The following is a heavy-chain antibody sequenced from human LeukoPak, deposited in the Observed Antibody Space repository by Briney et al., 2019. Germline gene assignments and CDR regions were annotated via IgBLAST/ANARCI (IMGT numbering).Heavy chain of an antibody. D-gene: IGHD4-17*01. CDR2: ISAYNGNT. CDR1: GYTFTSYG. Sequence: ASVKVSCKASGYTFTSYGISWVRQAPGQGLEWMGWISAYNGNTNYAQKLQGRVTMTTDTSTSTAYMELRSLRSDDTAVYYCARGDSTVTSSNYFDYWGQGTLVTVSS. V-gene: IGHV1-18*01. J-gene: IGHJ4*02. CDR3: ARGDSTVTSSNYFDY.